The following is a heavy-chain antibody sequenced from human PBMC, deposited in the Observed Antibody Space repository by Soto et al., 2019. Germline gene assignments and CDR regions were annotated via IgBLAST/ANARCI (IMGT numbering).Heavy chain of an antibody. J-gene: IGHJ6*02. CDR3: ARLGSHPYYYYGMAV. CDR1: GGSISSSSYY. V-gene: IGHV4-39*01. Sequence: QLQLQESGPGLVKPSETLSLTCTVSGGSISSSSYYWGWIRQPPGKGLEWIGSIYYSGSTYYNPSLKSRVSISVDTPKNQSALKLSSVTAADTAVYYCARLGSHPYYYYGMAVWGQGTTVTVSS. D-gene: IGHD2-15*01. CDR2: IYYSGST.